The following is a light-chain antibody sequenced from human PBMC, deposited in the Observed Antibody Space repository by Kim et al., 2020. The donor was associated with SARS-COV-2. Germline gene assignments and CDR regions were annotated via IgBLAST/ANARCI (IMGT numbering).Light chain of an antibody. J-gene: IGLJ3*02. Sequence: GQSLTTPCPGTTSDVGSYNRVSWYQQPPGTAPKLMIYEVSNRPSGVPDRFSGSKSGNTASLTISGLQAEDEADYYCSSYTSSSTWVFGGGTQLTVL. CDR1: TSDVGSYNR. CDR2: EVS. CDR3: SSYTSSSTWV. V-gene: IGLV2-18*02.